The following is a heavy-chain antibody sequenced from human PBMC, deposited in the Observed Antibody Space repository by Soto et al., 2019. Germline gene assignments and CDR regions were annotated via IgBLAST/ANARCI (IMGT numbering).Heavy chain of an antibody. D-gene: IGHD4-17*01. J-gene: IGHJ3*02. CDR1: GGTFSSYA. Sequence: SVKVSCKASGGTFSSYAISWVRQAPGQGLEWMGGIIPIFGTANYAQKFQGRVTITADESTSTAYMELSSLRSEDTAVYYCASQYDDYGGNPKAFDIWGQGTMVTVSS. CDR2: IIPIFGTA. CDR3: ASQYDDYGGNPKAFDI. V-gene: IGHV1-69*13.